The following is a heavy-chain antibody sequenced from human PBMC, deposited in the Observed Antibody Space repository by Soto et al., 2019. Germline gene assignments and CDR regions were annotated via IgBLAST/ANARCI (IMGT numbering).Heavy chain of an antibody. J-gene: IGHJ5*02. D-gene: IGHD6-13*01. Sequence: SETLSLTCTVSGGSISSYYWSWIRQPPGKGLEWIGYIYYSGSTNYNPSLKSRVTISVDTSKNQFSLKLSSVTAADTAVYYCARQSIAAAGMNWFDPWGQGTLVTV. CDR1: GGSISSYY. CDR3: ARQSIAAAGMNWFDP. CDR2: IYYSGST. V-gene: IGHV4-59*08.